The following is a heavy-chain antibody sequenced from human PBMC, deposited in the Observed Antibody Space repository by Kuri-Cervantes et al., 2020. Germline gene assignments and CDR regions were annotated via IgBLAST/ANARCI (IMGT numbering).Heavy chain of an antibody. CDR3: ARGSMGWFGESTRLDY. CDR1: GGSFSGYY. Sequence: GSLRLSCAVYGGSFSGYYWSWIRQPPGKGLEWIGEINHSGSTNYNPSLKSRVTISVDTSKNQFSLKLSSVTAADTAAYYCARGSMGWFGESTRLDYWGQGTLVTVSS. CDR2: INHSGST. V-gene: IGHV4-34*01. D-gene: IGHD3-10*01. J-gene: IGHJ4*02.